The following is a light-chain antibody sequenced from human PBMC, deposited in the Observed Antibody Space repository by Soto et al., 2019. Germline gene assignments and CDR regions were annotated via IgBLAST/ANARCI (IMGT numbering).Light chain of an antibody. CDR2: DAS. Sequence: EIVLTQSPATLSLSPGERATLSCRASQSVSSYLAWYQQKPGQAPRLLIDDASNRATGIPARFSSRGSGTDVTITISSLEPEDFAVYYCKQRRNWPLTFRGGTKVEIK. CDR1: QSVSSY. J-gene: IGKJ4*01. V-gene: IGKV3-11*01. CDR3: KQRRNWPLT.